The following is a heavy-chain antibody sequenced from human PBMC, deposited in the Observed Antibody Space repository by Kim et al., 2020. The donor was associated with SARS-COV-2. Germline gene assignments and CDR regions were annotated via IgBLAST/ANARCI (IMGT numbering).Heavy chain of an antibody. CDR3: ARDNIHWAFDI. CDR1: GYRFTSNK. Sequence: ASVKVSCKASGYRFTSNKMHWVRQAPGQGLEWMGIITPIDGFTVYAQNLQGRFTVTRDTSTATVYMELSSLRSDDTAVYYWARDNIHWAFDIWGQGTMVIVSS. J-gene: IGHJ3*02. CDR2: ITPIDGFT. V-gene: IGHV1-46*04.